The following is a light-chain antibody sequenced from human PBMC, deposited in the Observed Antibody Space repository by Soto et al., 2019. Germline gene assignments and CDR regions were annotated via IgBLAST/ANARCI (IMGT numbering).Light chain of an antibody. CDR2: AAS. J-gene: IGKJ1*01. V-gene: IGKV3-15*01. CDR1: QRVSTN. Sequence: EIVMTQSPATLSVSPGERATLSCRASQRVSTNLAWFQQKPGQPPRLLIYAASTRATGIPARFSASGSGTEFTLSISSLQSEDFAVYYCQQYNNWARTFGQGTKVEIK. CDR3: QQYNNWART.